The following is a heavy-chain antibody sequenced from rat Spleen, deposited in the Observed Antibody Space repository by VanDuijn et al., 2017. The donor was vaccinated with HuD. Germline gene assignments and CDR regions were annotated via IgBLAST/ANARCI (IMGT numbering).Heavy chain of an antibody. CDR1: GFTFTNDY. J-gene: IGHJ3*01. CDR2: ISTSGTNT. V-gene: IGHV5-25*01. Sequence: EVQLVESGGGLVQPGRSMKLSCAASGFTFTNDYMAWVRQAPTKGLEWVASISTSGTNTYYRDSVKGRFTISRDDAKNTQYLQMVSLRSEDTATYYCTRQGGLRNWFAHWGKGTLVTVSS. D-gene: IGHD1-11*01. CDR3: TRQGGLRNWFAH.